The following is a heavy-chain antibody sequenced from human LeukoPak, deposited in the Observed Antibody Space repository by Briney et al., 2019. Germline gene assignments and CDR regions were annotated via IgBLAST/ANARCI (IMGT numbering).Heavy chain of an antibody. CDR1: GVNFDYSC. V-gene: IGHV3-7*01. D-gene: IGHD3-16*01. CDR2: ISPDGGEI. CDR3: LGAHPPGGWFDP. J-gene: IGHJ5*02. Sequence: VGALRLSCVASGVNFDYSCMTSVRQAPGKGLEWVSSISPDGGEIHYVDSVKGRFTISRDNAQNSVYLQMNSLTAADTALYYCLGAHPPGGWFDPWGQGTLVTVSS.